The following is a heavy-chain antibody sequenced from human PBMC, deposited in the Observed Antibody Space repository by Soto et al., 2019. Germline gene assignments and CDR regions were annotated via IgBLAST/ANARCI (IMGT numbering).Heavy chain of an antibody. J-gene: IGHJ4*02. D-gene: IGHD3-22*01. Sequence: GKSRKISCRGAGYDFNTNWFGWERQLPGRGLEWVGIMYPGDSDTRLLPSLRGHVTLSADVTVSTAFLQWRSLKTSDSGMYFCARLPRDSHKTSRYHAVDSGQGTSVTVSS. V-gene: IGHV5-51*03. CDR3: ARLPRDSHKTSRYHAVD. CDR1: GYDFNTNW. CDR2: MYPGDSDT.